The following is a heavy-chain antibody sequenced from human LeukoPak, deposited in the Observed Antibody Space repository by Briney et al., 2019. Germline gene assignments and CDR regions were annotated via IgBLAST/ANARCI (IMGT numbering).Heavy chain of an antibody. V-gene: IGHV3-30*02. D-gene: IGHD3-3*01. CDR1: GFTSSSYG. CDR3: ASYYDFWSGYYTYYFDY. Sequence: GGSLRLSCAASGFTSSSYGMHWVRQAPGKGLEWVAFIRYDGSNKYYADSVKGRFTISRDNSKNTLYLHVNSLRPEDTAVYYCASYYDFWSGYYTYYFDYWGQGTLVTVSS. J-gene: IGHJ4*02. CDR2: IRYDGSNK.